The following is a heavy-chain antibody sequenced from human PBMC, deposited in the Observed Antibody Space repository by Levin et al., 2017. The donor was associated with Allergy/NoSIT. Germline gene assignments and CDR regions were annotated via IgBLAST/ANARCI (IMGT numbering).Heavy chain of an antibody. CDR3: ARRRYYDSSGFYHTAY. J-gene: IGHJ4*02. V-gene: IGHV1-18*01. Sequence: ASVKVSCKASGYTFRNYGISWVRQAPGQGLEWRGWISADNGKTDYAQNFHGRVTMTTDTGTSTAYMELRSLRSEDTAVYYCARRRYYDSSGFYHTAYWGQGAPVTVSS. CDR1: GYTFRNYG. CDR2: ISADNGKT. D-gene: IGHD3-22*01.